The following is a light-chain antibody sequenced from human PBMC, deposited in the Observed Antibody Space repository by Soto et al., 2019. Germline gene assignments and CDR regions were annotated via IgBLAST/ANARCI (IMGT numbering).Light chain of an antibody. J-gene: IGLJ1*01. CDR2: SNN. Sequence: QSVRSQPPSASGTPGQRVTISCSGSNSNIGSNTVNWYQQLPGTAPKLLIHSNNQRPSGVPDRFSGSKSGTSASLAISGLQSEDEAEYYCAAWDDSLNGLYVFGTGTKVT. V-gene: IGLV1-44*01. CDR3: AAWDDSLNGLYV. CDR1: NSNIGSNT.